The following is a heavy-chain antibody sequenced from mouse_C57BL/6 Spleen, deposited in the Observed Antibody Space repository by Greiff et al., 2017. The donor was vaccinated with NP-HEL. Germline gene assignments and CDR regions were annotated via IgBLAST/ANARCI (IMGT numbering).Heavy chain of an antibody. CDR3: AREGGILFDY. CDR1: GFTFSSYA. Sequence: DVMLVESGGGLVKPGGSLKLSCAASGFTFSSYAMSWVRQTPEKRLEWVATISDGGSYTYYPDNVKGRFTISRDNAKNNLYLQMSHLKSEDTAMYYCAREGGILFDYWGQGTTLTVSS. V-gene: IGHV5-4*01. J-gene: IGHJ2*01. CDR2: ISDGGSYT.